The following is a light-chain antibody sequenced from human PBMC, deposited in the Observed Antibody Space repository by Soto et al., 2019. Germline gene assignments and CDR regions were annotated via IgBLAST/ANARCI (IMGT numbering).Light chain of an antibody. CDR3: CSYTSSSTLV. J-gene: IGLJ3*02. CDR1: SSDIGGYNH. CDR2: EVS. Sequence: QSALTQPASVSGSPGQSITISCTGTSSDIGGYNHVSWYQQPPGKAPKLMIYEVSNRPSGVSDRFSGSKSGNTASLTISVLQADDEAAYYCCSYTSSSTLVFGGGTKVTVL. V-gene: IGLV2-14*01.